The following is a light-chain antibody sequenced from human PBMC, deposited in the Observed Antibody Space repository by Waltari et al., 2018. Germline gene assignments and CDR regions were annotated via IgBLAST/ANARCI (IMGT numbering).Light chain of an antibody. CDR1: QRFRGS. CDR2: GAS. Sequence: EIVLTQSPGTMSLSPGERATLPCRASQRFRGSLAWYQQKAGQAPRLLIYGASSRATGIPDRFSGGGSGTDFSLTISRLEPEDFAVYYCQHYVRLPATFGQGTKVEI. J-gene: IGKJ1*01. V-gene: IGKV3-20*01. CDR3: QHYVRLPAT.